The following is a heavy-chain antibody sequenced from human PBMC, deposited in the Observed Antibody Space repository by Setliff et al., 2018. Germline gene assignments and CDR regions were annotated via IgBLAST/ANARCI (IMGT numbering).Heavy chain of an antibody. CDR3: ANSRVTNFRGHLYLPRGLDV. CDR1: GFSFESHG. D-gene: IGHD3-16*01. CDR2: IQHDGENK. J-gene: IGHJ6*02. V-gene: IGHV3-30*02. Sequence: PGGSLRLSCAASGFSFESHGMHWVRRAPGKGLEWVAFIQHDGENKFYADSVKGRLTVSRDNSKNTLYLEMDGLRPEDTAVYYCANSRVTNFRGHLYLPRGLDVWGQGTTVTVSS.